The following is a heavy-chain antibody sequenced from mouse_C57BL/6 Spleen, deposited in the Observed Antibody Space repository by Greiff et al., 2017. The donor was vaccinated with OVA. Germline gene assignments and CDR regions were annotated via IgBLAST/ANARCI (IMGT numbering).Heavy chain of an antibody. D-gene: IGHD1-1*01. Sequence: VQLKESGPELVKPGASVKISCKASGYSFTDYNMNWVKQSNGKSLEWIGVINPNYGTTSYNQKFKGKATLTVDQSSSTAYMQLNSLTSEDSAVYYCARMYYGSSDYYAMDYWGQGTSVTVSS. CDR2: INPNYGTT. J-gene: IGHJ4*01. CDR1: GYSFTDYN. V-gene: IGHV1-39*01. CDR3: ARMYYGSSDYYAMDY.